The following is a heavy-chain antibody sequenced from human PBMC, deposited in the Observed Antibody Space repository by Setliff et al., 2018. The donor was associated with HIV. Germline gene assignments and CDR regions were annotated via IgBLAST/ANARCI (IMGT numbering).Heavy chain of an antibody. J-gene: IGHJ4*02. Sequence: ASVKVSCKASGYTFSEYAIHWVRPAPGQGLEWMGRIDTDNGYRRYSPKLQGRVTITKDTSANTAYMELRGLRSEDTAVYYCARWCAAAGCYPAIYHFDSWCQGTLVTVSS. D-gene: IGHD2-2*01. CDR2: IDTDNGYR. CDR1: GYTFSEYA. V-gene: IGHV1-3*04. CDR3: ARWCAAAGCYPAIYHFDS.